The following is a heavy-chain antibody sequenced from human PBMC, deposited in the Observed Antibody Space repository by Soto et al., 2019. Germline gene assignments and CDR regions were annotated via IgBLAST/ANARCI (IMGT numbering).Heavy chain of an antibody. D-gene: IGHD2-8*01. CDR2: IIPIFGTA. Sequence: SVKVSCKASRCTFSSYAISWVRQARGQGLEWMGGIIPIFGTANYAQKFQGRVTITADESTSTAHMELSSMRSEDTAVYYCARGGYCTNGVCYGGRHYGIGVWAQLATVTVSS. CDR3: ARGGYCTNGVCYGGRHYGIGV. J-gene: IGHJ6*02. CDR1: RCTFSSYA. V-gene: IGHV1-69*13.